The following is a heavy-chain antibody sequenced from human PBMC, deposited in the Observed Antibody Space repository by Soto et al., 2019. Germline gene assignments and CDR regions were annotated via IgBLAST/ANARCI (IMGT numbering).Heavy chain of an antibody. CDR3: ASLLRGYSGTGDY. CDR1: GGTFSSYA. CDR2: IIPIFGTA. Sequence: QVQLVQSGAEVKKPGSSVKVSCKASGGTFSSYAISWVRQAPGQGLEWMGGIIPIFGTAKYAQKFQGRVTITADESTSTAYMELSSLRAEDTAVYYCASLLRGYSGTGDYWGQGTLVTVSS. D-gene: IGHD5-12*01. J-gene: IGHJ4*02. V-gene: IGHV1-69*12.